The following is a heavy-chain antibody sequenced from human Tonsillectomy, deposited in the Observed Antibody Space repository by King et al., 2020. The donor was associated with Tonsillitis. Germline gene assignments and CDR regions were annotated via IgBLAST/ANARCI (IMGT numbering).Heavy chain of an antibody. CDR3: ARGLSMITFGGVISIDGFDI. D-gene: IGHD3-16*02. V-gene: IGHV4-59*01. CDR2: IYYSGST. Sequence: QLQESDPGLVKPSETLSLTCTVSCGSISTYYWSWIRQPPGKGLEWVGYIYYSGSTNYNPSLKSRVTISVDTSKNQFSLKLSSVTAADTAVYYFARGLSMITFGGVISIDGFDIWGQGTLVTVSS. CDR1: CGSISTYY. J-gene: IGHJ3*02.